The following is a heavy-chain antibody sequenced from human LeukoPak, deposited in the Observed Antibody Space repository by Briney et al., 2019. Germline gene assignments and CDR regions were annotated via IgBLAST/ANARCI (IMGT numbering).Heavy chain of an antibody. CDR1: GFSFSDYA. CDR2: IGATGGST. Sequence: GGSLRLSCAASGFSFSDYAMSWVRQAPGKGLKWVSAIGATGGSTYYADSAKGGFTIFRDNSKNTLYLQINSLRADVTAVYYCVKDIGIAVAIYAFENWGQGTMVTVSS. J-gene: IGHJ3*02. V-gene: IGHV3-23*01. D-gene: IGHD6-19*01. CDR3: VKDIGIAVAIYAFEN.